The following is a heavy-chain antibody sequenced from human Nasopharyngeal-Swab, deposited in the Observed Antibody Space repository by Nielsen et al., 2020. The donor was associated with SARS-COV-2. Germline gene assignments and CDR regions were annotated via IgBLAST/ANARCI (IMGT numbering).Heavy chain of an antibody. Sequence: ESLKIYCPVSGGSISSYYWSWIRQAPGKGLEWIWYIYYSGSTNYNPSLKSRVTISVDTSKNQYSLKLSSVTAADTAVYYCARLAPIMVRGVPDAFYIWGQGTMVTVSS. V-gene: IGHV4-59*08. CDR1: GGSISSYY. D-gene: IGHD3-10*01. J-gene: IGHJ3*02. CDR3: ARLAPIMVRGVPDAFYI. CDR2: IYYSGST.